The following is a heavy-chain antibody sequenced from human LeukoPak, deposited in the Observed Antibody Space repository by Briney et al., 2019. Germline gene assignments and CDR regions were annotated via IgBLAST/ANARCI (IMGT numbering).Heavy chain of an antibody. Sequence: GGSLRLSCAASGFTFSDYYMSWIRQAPGKGLEWVSYISSSGGSIYYADSVKGRFTISRDNAKNSLYLQMNTLRADDTAAYYCARASVVTSPFDYWGQGTLVTVSS. D-gene: IGHD4-23*01. CDR3: ARASVVTSPFDY. CDR2: ISSSGGSI. J-gene: IGHJ4*02. CDR1: GFTFSDYY. V-gene: IGHV3-11*01.